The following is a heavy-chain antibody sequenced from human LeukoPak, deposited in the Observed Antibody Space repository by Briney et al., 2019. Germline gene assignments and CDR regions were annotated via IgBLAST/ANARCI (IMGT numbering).Heavy chain of an antibody. CDR1: GGSISNYY. V-gene: IGHV4-59*01. CDR2: IYYSGST. J-gene: IGHJ3*02. Sequence: SETLSLTCTVSGGSISNYYWSWIRQPPGKGLEWIGYIYYSGSTNYNPSLKSRVTISVDTSKNQFSLKLSSVTAADTAVYYCARGRKQYYYGSGSYSRAFDIWGQGTMVTVSS. D-gene: IGHD3-10*01. CDR3: ARGRKQYYYGSGSYSRAFDI.